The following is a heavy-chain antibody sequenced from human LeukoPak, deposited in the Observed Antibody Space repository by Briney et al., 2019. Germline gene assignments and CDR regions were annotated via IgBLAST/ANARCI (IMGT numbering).Heavy chain of an antibody. V-gene: IGHV4-30-2*01. CDR3: ARARSYYEY. D-gene: IGHD3-10*01. Sequence: TLSLTCAVSGGSISSGGYSWRWIRQPPGEGLEWIGYIYHSGSTYYNPSLKSRVTISVDRSKNQFSLKLSSVTAADTAVYYCARARSYYEYWGQGTLVTVSS. CDR1: GGSISSGGYS. CDR2: IYHSGST. J-gene: IGHJ4*02.